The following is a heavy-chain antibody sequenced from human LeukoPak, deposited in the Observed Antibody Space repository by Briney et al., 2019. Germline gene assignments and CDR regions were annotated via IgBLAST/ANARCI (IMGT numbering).Heavy chain of an antibody. V-gene: IGHV3-48*03. CDR1: GFIFSTYE. CDR3: ARRIAVAGTLVGDRAFDI. J-gene: IGHJ3*02. Sequence: GGSLRLSCAASGFIFSTYEMNWVRQAPGKGLEWVSYISNTYYTTYYADSVRGRFTISRDNAKNSLYLQMNTLRAEDTAVYYCARRIAVAGTLVGDRAFDIWGQGTMVIVSS. D-gene: IGHD6-19*01. CDR2: ISNTYYTT.